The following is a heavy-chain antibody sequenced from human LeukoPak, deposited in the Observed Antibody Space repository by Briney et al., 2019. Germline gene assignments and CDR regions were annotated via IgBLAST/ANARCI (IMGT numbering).Heavy chain of an antibody. D-gene: IGHD2-2*02. J-gene: IGHJ4*02. CDR1: GGTFSSYA. Sequence: SVKVSCKASGGTFSSYAISWVRQAPGQGLEWMGGIIPIFGTANYAQKFQGRVTITTDESTSTAYMELSSLRSEDTAVYYCAREGAAIGFSEYYFDYWGQGTLVIVSS. CDR3: AREGAAIGFSEYYFDY. CDR2: IIPIFGTA. V-gene: IGHV1-69*05.